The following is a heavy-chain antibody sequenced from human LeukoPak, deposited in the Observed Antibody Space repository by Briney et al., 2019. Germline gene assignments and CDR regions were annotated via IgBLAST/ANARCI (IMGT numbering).Heavy chain of an antibody. D-gene: IGHD3-22*01. J-gene: IGHJ6*02. CDR3: ARDLWAPGSDYDSSGYSTRHYYYYGMDV. CDR2: ISYDGSNK. CDR1: GFTFSSYA. V-gene: IGHV3-30-3*01. Sequence: PGGSLRLSCAASGFTFSSYAMHWVRQAPGKGLEWVAVISYDGSNKYYADSVKGRFTISRDNSTNTLYLQMNSLRAEDTAVYYCARDLWAPGSDYDSSGYSTRHYYYYGMDVWGQGTTVTVSS.